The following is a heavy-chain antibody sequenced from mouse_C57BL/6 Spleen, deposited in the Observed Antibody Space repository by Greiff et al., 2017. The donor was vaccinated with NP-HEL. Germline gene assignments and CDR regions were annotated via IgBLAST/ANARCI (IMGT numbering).Heavy chain of an antibody. V-gene: IGHV1-50*01. CDR2: IDPSDSYT. J-gene: IGHJ4*01. Sequence: QVQLQQPGAELVKPGASVKLSCKASGYTFTSYWMQWVKQRPGQGLEWIGEIDPSDSYTNYNQKFKGKATLTVDTSSSTAYMQLSSLTSEDSAVYYCARERRGSSYEDAIDYWGQGTSVTVSS. CDR1: GYTFTSYW. D-gene: IGHD1-1*01. CDR3: ARERRGSSYEDAIDY.